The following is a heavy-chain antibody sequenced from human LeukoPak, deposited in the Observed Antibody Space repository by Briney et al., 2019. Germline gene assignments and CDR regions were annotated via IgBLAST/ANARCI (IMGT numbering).Heavy chain of an antibody. CDR2: IYTSGST. V-gene: IGHV4-61*09. J-gene: IGHJ4*02. CDR3: ARVMITFGGVIMRGYDY. CDR1: GGSISSGSYD. Sequence: TLSLTCTVSGGSISSGSYDWYWIRQPAGKGLEWIGHIYTSGSTDYNPSLKSRVTISVDTSKNQFSLKLSSVTAADTAVYYCARVMITFGGVIMRGYDYWGQGTLVTVSS. D-gene: IGHD3-16*02.